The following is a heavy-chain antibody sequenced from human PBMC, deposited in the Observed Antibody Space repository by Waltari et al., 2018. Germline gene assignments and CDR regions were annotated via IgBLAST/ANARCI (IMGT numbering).Heavy chain of an antibody. CDR2: ISYDEVNR. Sequence: QVQVEESGGGVVQPGRSLRLSCAASGFTFGIFGMHWVRQGPGKGLEWVAVISYDEVNRYYADSVEGRFTISRDNSKNTLYLQIDSLRDEDTAVYYCAKGMAEGRRFWGYMDVWGKGTTVIVSS. V-gene: IGHV3-30*18. CDR3: AKGMAEGRRFWGYMDV. D-gene: IGHD3-16*01. CDR1: GFTFGIFG. J-gene: IGHJ6*03.